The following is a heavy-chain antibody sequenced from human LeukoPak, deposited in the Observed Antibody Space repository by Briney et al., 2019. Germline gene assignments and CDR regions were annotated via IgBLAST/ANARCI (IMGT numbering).Heavy chain of an antibody. CDR1: GLTFSNAW. CDR2: IKSSGTT. Sequence: PGGSLRLSCAASGLTFSNAWMSWIRQAPGKGLEWVGRIKSSGTTDYAAPVKGRFSISRDDSENTVYLQMNSLESEDTAVYYCSTGTLGTTGMTGYWGQGTLVTVSS. V-gene: IGHV3-15*01. CDR3: STGTLGTTGMTGY. D-gene: IGHD1-1*01. J-gene: IGHJ4*02.